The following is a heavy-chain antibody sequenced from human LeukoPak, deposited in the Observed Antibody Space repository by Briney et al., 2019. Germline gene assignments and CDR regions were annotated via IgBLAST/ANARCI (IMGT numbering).Heavy chain of an antibody. D-gene: IGHD6-13*01. CDR1: GFTFANHP. V-gene: IGHV3-23*01. Sequence: PGGSLRLSCAASGFTFANHPMTWVRQAPGKGLEWVAAINRNGANTYYGDSVKGRFTISRDSSKNTLYLQMNSLRAEDTAIYYCARVIRAAPGKGYFDYWGQGTLVTVSS. J-gene: IGHJ4*02. CDR3: ARVIRAAPGKGYFDY. CDR2: INRNGANT.